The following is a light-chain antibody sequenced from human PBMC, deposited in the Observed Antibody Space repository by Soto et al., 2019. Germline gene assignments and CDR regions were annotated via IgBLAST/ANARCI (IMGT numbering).Light chain of an antibody. CDR1: QGISNY. Sequence: DLQMTQSPSSLSASVGDRVTITCRASQGISNYLAWYQQKPGKVPKLLIYAASTLQSGVPSRFVGSGSGTDFTLTISSLQPEDVATYYCQKYNSAPPYTFGQGTKLEIK. J-gene: IGKJ2*01. V-gene: IGKV1-27*01. CDR2: AAS. CDR3: QKYNSAPPYT.